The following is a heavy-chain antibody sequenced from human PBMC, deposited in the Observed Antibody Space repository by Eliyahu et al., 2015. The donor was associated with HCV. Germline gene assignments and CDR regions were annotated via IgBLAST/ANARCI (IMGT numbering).Heavy chain of an antibody. CDR2: IYWSGDK. Sequence: QITLKESGPTLVKPTQTLTLTCTFSGFSLSTSGVGVGWIRQPPEKALEWLALIYWSGDKRYSPSLQSRLTITKDTSKNQVVLTMTNMDPVDTATYYCAHRPRDRVGYYFDDWGQGTLVTVSS. J-gene: IGHJ4*02. CDR3: AHRPRDRVGYYFDD. D-gene: IGHD1-26*01. CDR1: GFSLSTSGVG. V-gene: IGHV2-5*01.